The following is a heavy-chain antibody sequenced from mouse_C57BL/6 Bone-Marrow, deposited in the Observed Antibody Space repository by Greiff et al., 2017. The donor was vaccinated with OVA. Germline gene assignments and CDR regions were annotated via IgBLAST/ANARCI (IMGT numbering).Heavy chain of an antibody. V-gene: IGHV1-81*01. J-gene: IGHJ3*01. Sequence: QVQLKQSGAELARPGASVKLSCKASGYTFTSYGISWVKQRTGQGLEWIGEIYPRSGNTYYNEKFNGKATLTADKSSSTAYMELRSLTSEDSAVYFCARIYDGYHSAWFAYWGQGTLVTVSA. CDR2: IYPRSGNT. CDR1: GYTFTSYG. D-gene: IGHD2-3*01. CDR3: ARIYDGYHSAWFAY.